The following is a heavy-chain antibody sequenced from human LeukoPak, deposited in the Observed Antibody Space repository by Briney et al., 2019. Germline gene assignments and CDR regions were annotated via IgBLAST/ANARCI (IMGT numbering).Heavy chain of an antibody. CDR1: GYNFPKSW. V-gene: IGHV5-51*01. CDR2: IYPHDSDT. J-gene: IGHJ4*02. CDR3: ARHSTSASGTYALDY. D-gene: IGHD3-10*01. Sequence: GESLKISCKASGYNFPKSWIGWVRQMPGKGLEWMGIIYPHDSDTRYSPSFQGQVTISADKSNTTAYLQWSSLKASDTAIYCCARHSTSASGTYALDYWGQGTLVAVSS.